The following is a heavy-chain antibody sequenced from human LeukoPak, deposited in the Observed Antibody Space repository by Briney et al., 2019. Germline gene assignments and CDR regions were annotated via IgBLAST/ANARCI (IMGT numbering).Heavy chain of an antibody. CDR1: GLTFSSYA. D-gene: IGHD6-13*01. CDR2: ISYDGSNK. J-gene: IGHJ4*02. V-gene: IGHV3-30*04. CDR3: AREQLGMQYFDY. Sequence: PGGSLRLSCAASGLTFSSYAMHWVRQAPGKGLEWVAVISYDGSNKYYADSVKGRFTISRDNSKNTLYLQMNSLRAEDTAVYYCAREQLGMQYFDYWGQGTLVTVSS.